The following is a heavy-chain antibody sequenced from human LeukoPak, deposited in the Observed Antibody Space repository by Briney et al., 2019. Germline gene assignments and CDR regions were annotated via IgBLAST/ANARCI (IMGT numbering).Heavy chain of an antibody. J-gene: IGHJ6*02. Sequence: GASVKVSCKVSGYTLTELSMHWVRQAPGKGLEWMGGFDPEDGETIYAQKLQGRVTMTTDTSTSTAYMELRSLRSDDTAVYYCARDPPVAGVYYYYGMDVWGQGTTVTVSS. D-gene: IGHD6-19*01. CDR3: ARDPPVAGVYYYYGMDV. V-gene: IGHV1-24*01. CDR2: FDPEDGET. CDR1: GYTLTELS.